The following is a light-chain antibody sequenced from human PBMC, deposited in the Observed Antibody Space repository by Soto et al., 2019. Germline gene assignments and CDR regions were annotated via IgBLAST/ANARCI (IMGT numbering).Light chain of an antibody. V-gene: IGKV1-39*01. Sequence: DVQMTQSTSSLSASVGDRLTITCRASQSIGKFLNWYQQKPGTAPNLLISAASSLQSGVPSRFRGTGSGTEFTLTISSLQPEDFATYFCQQSYATPRTFGQGTKVDVK. CDR1: QSIGKF. CDR3: QQSYATPRT. CDR2: AAS. J-gene: IGKJ1*01.